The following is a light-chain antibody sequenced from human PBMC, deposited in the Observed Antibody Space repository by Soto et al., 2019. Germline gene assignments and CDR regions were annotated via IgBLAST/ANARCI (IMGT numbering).Light chain of an antibody. CDR1: QSVTTF. Sequence: EIVLTQSPATLSLSPGERTTLSCRASQSVTTFLAWYQQKPGQAPRLLIYDASTRPTGIPDRFSGSGSGTDFNLTISSLEPEDFAVYYAQQRSNWPPVLTFGGGTKVDIK. CDR2: DAS. J-gene: IGKJ4*01. CDR3: QQRSNWPPVLT. V-gene: IGKV3-11*01.